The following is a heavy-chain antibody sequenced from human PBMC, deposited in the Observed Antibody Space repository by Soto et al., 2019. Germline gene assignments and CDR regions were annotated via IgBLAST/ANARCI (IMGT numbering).Heavy chain of an antibody. Sequence: ASVKVSCKAAGYIFTNYAMHWVRQAPGQRLEWMGWINAGNGNTKYSQTFQGRVTITRDTSASTAYMELSSLTSEDTAVYYCARDRYSCSTTNCYVGWFDPWGQGTLVTSPQ. J-gene: IGHJ5*02. CDR1: GYIFTNYA. CDR3: ARDRYSCSTTNCYVGWFDP. CDR2: INAGNGNT. V-gene: IGHV1-3*01. D-gene: IGHD2-2*01.